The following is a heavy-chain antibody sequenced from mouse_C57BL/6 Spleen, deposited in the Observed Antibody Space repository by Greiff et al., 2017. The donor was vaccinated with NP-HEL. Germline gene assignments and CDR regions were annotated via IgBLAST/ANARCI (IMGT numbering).Heavy chain of an antibody. V-gene: IGHV1-69*01. CDR1: GYTFTSYW. CDR3: ASNYGYFDV. CDR2: IDPSDSYT. J-gene: IGHJ1*03. Sequence: QVQLQQPGAELVRPGSSVKLSCKASGYTFTSYWMHWVKQRPGQGLEWIGEIDPSDSYTNYNQKFKGKSTLTVDKSSSTAYMQLSSLTSEDSAVYYCASNYGYFDVWGTGTTVTVSS.